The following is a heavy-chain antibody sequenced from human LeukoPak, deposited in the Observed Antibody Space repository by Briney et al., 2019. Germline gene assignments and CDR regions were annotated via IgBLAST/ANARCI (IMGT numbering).Heavy chain of an antibody. Sequence: GGSLRLPCAASGLTFSRYAMHGVRQAPGKGLEGVAVISYEGSNKYYADSVKGRFTISRDNSKNTLYLQMNSLRAEDTAVYYCARESAVAGLFDYWGQGTLVTVSS. CDR1: GLTFSRYA. CDR2: ISYEGSNK. D-gene: IGHD6-19*01. J-gene: IGHJ4*02. V-gene: IGHV3-30-3*01. CDR3: ARESAVAGLFDY.